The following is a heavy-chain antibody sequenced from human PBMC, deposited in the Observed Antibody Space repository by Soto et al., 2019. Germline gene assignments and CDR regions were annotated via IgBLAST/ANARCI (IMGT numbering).Heavy chain of an antibody. Sequence: AASVKVSCKASGGTFSSYATNWVRQAPGQGLEWMGGVIPTFGTPNYAQKFQGRVTISADRSTSTAYMELTSLRSEDTAVYYCAKPSGSHDYYAMDVWGQGTTVTVSS. D-gene: IGHD1-26*01. CDR1: GGTFSSYA. J-gene: IGHJ6*02. CDR3: AKPSGSHDYYAMDV. V-gene: IGHV1-69*06. CDR2: VIPTFGTP.